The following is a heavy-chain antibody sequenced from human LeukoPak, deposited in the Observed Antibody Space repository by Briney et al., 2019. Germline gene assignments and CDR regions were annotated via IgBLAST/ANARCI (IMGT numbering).Heavy chain of an antibody. J-gene: IGHJ4*02. V-gene: IGHV3-7*04. CDR1: GFPFSSRW. CDR3: ARYCGGGSCFDY. Sequence: GGSLRLSCAASGFPFSSRWMSWVRQAPGKGLEWVANVKADGSEKYYVDSVKGRFTVSRDNAKNSLYLQMNSLRAEDTGLYYCARYCGGGSCFDYWGRGTLVTVSS. CDR2: VKADGSEK. D-gene: IGHD2-15*01.